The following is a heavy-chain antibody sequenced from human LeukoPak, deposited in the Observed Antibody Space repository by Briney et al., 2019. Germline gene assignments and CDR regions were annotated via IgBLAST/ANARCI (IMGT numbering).Heavy chain of an antibody. Sequence: SETLSLTCTVSGGSISSYYWSWIRQPPGKGLEWIGYIYYSGSTNYNPSLKSRVTISVDTSKNQFSLKLSSVTAADTAVYYCATGRGYYYDSSGYKNWFDPWGQGTLVTVSS. CDR3: ATGRGYYYDSSGYKNWFDP. D-gene: IGHD3-22*01. J-gene: IGHJ5*02. V-gene: IGHV4-59*12. CDR2: IYYSGST. CDR1: GGSISSYY.